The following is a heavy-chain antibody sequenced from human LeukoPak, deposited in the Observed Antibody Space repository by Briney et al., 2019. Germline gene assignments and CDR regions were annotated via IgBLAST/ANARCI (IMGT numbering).Heavy chain of an antibody. CDR1: GGSISSYY. Sequence: SETLSLTCTVSGGSISSYYWSWIRQPPGKGLEWIGYIYYSGSTNYNPSLKSRVTISVDTSKNQFSLKLSSVTAADTAVYYCARGTRISTYYDFWSGYHSPYYFDYWGQGTLVTVSS. CDR3: ARGTRISTYYDFWSGYHSPYYFDY. CDR2: IYYSGST. D-gene: IGHD3-3*01. J-gene: IGHJ4*02. V-gene: IGHV4-59*01.